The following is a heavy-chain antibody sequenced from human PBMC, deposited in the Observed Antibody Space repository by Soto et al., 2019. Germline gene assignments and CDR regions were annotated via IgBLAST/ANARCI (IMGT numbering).Heavy chain of an antibody. D-gene: IGHD1-26*01. Sequence: QVQLVQSGAEVKKPGASVRVSCRASGYTFSYFSIHWVRQAPGQSLEWMGSINHANGNTPYSQKCKGRVTSASYTSTTSVDMEMVRPTATDTDVYYCARRVGDGQFDFWGQGTLITVSS. J-gene: IGHJ4*02. V-gene: IGHV1-3*01. CDR1: GYTFSYFS. CDR3: ARRVGDGQFDF. CDR2: INHANGNT.